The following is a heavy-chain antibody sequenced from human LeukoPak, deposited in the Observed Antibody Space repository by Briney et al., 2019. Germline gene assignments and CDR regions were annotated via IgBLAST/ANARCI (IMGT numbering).Heavy chain of an antibody. V-gene: IGHV3-30-3*01. Sequence: LVESGGGAVQPGRSLRLSCAASGFTFSSYAMHWVRQAPGKGLEWVAVISYDGSNKYYADSVKGRFTISRDNSKNTLYLQMNSLRAEDTAVYYCAREETYYDFWSGYYNTNWFDPWGQGTLVTVSS. J-gene: IGHJ5*02. D-gene: IGHD3-3*01. CDR1: GFTFSSYA. CDR2: ISYDGSNK. CDR3: AREETYYDFWSGYYNTNWFDP.